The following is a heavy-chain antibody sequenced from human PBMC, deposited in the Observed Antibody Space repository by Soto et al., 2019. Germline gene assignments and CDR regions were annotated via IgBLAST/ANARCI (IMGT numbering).Heavy chain of an antibody. V-gene: IGHV3-9*01. CDR2: ISWNSGSI. CDR1: GFTFDDYA. CDR3: AKGYGPKTSVYFDY. J-gene: IGHJ4*02. Sequence: EVQLVESGGGLVQPGRSLRLSCAASGFTFDDYAMHWVRQAPGKGLEWVSGISWNSGSIGYADSVKGRFTISRDNAKNSLYLQMNSLRAEDTALYYCAKGYGPKTSVYFDYWGQGTLVTVSS. D-gene: IGHD1-1*01.